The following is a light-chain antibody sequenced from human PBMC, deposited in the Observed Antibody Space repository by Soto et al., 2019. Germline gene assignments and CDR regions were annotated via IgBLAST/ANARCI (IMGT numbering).Light chain of an antibody. J-gene: IGLJ1*01. CDR1: RTDAGGYNY. Sequence: QLALTPPVFAYWAPRQALPLTRTRNRTDAGGYNYVSWYQHHPGKAPKLLIYDVSNRPSGISNRFSGSKSDNTASLTISGLQHEDEANYYCRSYTTSNSRQIFCGTGTKVPVL. CDR2: DVS. V-gene: IGLV2-14*03. CDR3: RSYTTSNSRQIF.